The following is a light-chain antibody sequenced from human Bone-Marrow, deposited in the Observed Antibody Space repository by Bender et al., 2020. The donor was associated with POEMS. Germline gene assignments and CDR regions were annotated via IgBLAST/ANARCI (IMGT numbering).Light chain of an antibody. V-gene: IGLV1-44*01. CDR1: SSKFGSYP. CDR3: ATWDDSLNGWV. Sequence: QSVLTQPPSASGTPWQRVTISCSGSSSKFGSYPVNWYQQLPGAAPKLVIFNNSQRPSGVPDRSSGSNSGTSASLAISGLLSDDEADFYCATWDDSLNGWVFGGGTKLTVL. CDR2: NNS. J-gene: IGLJ3*02.